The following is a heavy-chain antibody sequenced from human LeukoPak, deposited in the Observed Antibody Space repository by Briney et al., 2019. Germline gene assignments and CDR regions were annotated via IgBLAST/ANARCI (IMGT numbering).Heavy chain of an antibody. CDR1: GYTLTELS. J-gene: IGHJ6*03. CDR2: FDPEDGET. V-gene: IGHV1-24*01. Sequence: ASVKVSCKVSGYTLTELSMHWVRQAPGKGLEWMGGFDPEDGETIYAQKFQGRVTMTEDTSTDTAYMELSSLRSEDTAVYYCATGPRVGPDSSNYYYMDVWGKGTTVTVSS. CDR3: ATGPRVGPDSSNYYYMDV. D-gene: IGHD6-6*01.